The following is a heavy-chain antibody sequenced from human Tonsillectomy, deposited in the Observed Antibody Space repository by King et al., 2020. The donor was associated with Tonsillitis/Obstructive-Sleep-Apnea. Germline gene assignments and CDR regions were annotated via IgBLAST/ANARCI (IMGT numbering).Heavy chain of an antibody. Sequence: VQLVESGAEVKKPGASVKVSCKTSGYTFTSYYMHWVRQAPGQGLEWMGLINPSGGFTSYAQKFQGRLTMTRDTSTSTVYMDLSSLGSEDTALYYCAGGPFGVTRGYFDYWGQGTLVTVSS. V-gene: IGHV1-46*01. CDR2: INPSGGFT. J-gene: IGHJ4*02. D-gene: IGHD3-10*01. CDR3: AGGPFGVTRGYFDY. CDR1: GYTFTSYY.